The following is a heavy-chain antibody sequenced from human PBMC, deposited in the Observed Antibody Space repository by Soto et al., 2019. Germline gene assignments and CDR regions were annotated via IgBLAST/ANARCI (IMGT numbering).Heavy chain of an antibody. D-gene: IGHD3-10*01. CDR2: IKSDGSSI. J-gene: IGHJ4*02. V-gene: IGHV3-74*01. Sequence: EVQLVESGGGLVQPGGSLRLSCAASGFTFSNYWMHWVRQVPGKGLVWVSRIKSDGSSISYADSVKGRFTIYRENARNTLYLQMNSLRAEDAAVYYCARGDFYGSGTYIQGEYWGQGTMVTVSA. CDR1: GFTFSNYW. CDR3: ARGDFYGSGTYIQGEY.